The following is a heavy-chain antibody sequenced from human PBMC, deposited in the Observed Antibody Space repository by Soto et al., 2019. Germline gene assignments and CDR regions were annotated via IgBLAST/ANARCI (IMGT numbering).Heavy chain of an antibody. V-gene: IGHV5-10-1*01. CDR3: ATPHSQAEGGGYHFFYGVDV. CDR2: IDPTDSST. J-gene: IGHJ6*02. D-gene: IGHD2-15*01. CDR1: GNLFTHSW. Sequence: GESLKISCKGSGNLFTHSWINWVRQVPGKGLEWMGRIDPTDSSTYYSPSFEGHVTISVDRSINTAYLLWSSLRASDTAMYYCATPHSQAEGGGYHFFYGVDVWGQGTSVTVSS.